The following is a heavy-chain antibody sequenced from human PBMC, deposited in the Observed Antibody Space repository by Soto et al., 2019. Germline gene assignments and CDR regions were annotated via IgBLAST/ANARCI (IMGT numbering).Heavy chain of an antibody. D-gene: IGHD1-26*01. CDR3: ARDAAVGLFDY. CDR2: INPYNGNT. J-gene: IGHJ4*02. Sequence: ASVKVSCKASGYTFTSYGISWVRQAPGQGLEWMGWINPYNGNTKYAQKLQDRVTMTTDTSTSTAYMELRSLRSDDTAVYYCARDAAVGLFDYWGQGTLVTVSS. V-gene: IGHV1-18*01. CDR1: GYTFTSYG.